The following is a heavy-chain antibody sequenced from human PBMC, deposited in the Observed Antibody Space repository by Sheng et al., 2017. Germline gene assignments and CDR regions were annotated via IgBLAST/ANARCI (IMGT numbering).Heavy chain of an antibody. J-gene: IGHJ4*02. CDR3: ARGGVDSDYGDYPLYYFDY. Sequence: QVQLVQSGAEVKKPGSSVKVSCKASGGTFSSYAISWVRQAPGQGLEWMGGIIPIFGTANYAQKFQGRVTITTDESTSTAYMELSSLRSEDTAVYYCARGGVDSDYGDYPLYYFDYWGQGTLVTVSS. CDR1: GGTFSSYA. D-gene: IGHD4-17*01. CDR2: IIPIFGTA. V-gene: IGHV1-69*05.